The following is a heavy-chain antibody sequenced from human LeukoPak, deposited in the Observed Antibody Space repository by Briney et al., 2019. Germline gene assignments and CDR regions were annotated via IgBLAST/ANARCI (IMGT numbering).Heavy chain of an antibody. J-gene: IGHJ5*02. CDR1: GGSISSYY. CDR2: IYYSGST. D-gene: IGHD3-22*01. CDR3: ARAEQMYYYDSSGCYGSDWFDP. Sequence: SETLSLTCTVSGGSISSYYWSWIRQPPGKGLEWIGYIYYSGSTNYNPSLKSRVTISVDTSKNQFSLKLSSVTAADTAVYYWARAEQMYYYDSSGCYGSDWFDPWGQGTLVTVSS. V-gene: IGHV4-59*01.